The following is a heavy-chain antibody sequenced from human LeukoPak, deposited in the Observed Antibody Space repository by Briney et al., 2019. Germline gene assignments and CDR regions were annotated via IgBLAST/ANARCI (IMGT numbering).Heavy chain of an antibody. CDR3: ARRHRKNWNYGPYYYYYMDV. V-gene: IGHV4-59*01. CDR1: GGSISSYY. Sequence: SETLSLTCTVSGGSISSYYWSWIRQPPGKGLEWIGYIYYSGSTNYNPSLKSRVTISVDTSKNQLSLKLSSVTAADTAVYYCARRHRKNWNYGPYYYYYMDVWGKGTTVTVSS. J-gene: IGHJ6*03. D-gene: IGHD1-7*01. CDR2: IYYSGST.